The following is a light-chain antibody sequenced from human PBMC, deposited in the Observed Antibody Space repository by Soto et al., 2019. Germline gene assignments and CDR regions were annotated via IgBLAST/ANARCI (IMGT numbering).Light chain of an antibody. Sequence: AIRMTQSPSSFSASTGDRVTITCRASQGISSYLAWYQQKPGKAPKLLIYAASTLQSGVPSRFSGSGSGTDFTLTISCLQSEDFATDYFRRYYSYPPLTFGQGTKVEIK. CDR3: RRYYSYPPLT. J-gene: IGKJ1*01. CDR1: QGISSY. CDR2: AAS. V-gene: IGKV1-8*01.